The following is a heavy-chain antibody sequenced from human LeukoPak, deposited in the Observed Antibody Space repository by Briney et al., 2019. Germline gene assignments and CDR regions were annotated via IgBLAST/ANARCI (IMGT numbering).Heavy chain of an antibody. J-gene: IGHJ4*02. V-gene: IGHV3-11*01. CDR2: ISSSGSTI. CDR3: ARDRHYYDSSGYCRLGY. D-gene: IGHD3-22*01. Sequence: GGSLRLSCAASGFTFSDYYMSWVRQAPGKGLEWVSYISSSGSTIYYADSVKGRFTISRDNAKNSLYLQMNSLRAEDTAVYYCARDRHYYDSSGYCRLGYWGQGTLVTVSS. CDR1: GFTFSDYY.